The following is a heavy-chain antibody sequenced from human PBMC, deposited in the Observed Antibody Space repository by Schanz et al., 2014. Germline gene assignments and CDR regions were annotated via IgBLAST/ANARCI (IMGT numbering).Heavy chain of an antibody. CDR3: ARDLSSLIQGDV. Sequence: VQLVESGGDLVKPGGSLRLSCEASGFTFSNYGMNWVRQAPEKGLEWDSYISSSSGTIYYADSVKGRFTISRDNAKNLLYLQMNGLRAEDTAVYFCARDLSSLIQGDVWGKGTTXTVSS. CDR2: ISSSSGTI. V-gene: IGHV3-48*01. CDR1: GFTFSNYG. D-gene: IGHD2-2*01. J-gene: IGHJ6*04.